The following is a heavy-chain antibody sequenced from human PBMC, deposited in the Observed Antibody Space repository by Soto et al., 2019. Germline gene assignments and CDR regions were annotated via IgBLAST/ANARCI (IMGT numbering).Heavy chain of an antibody. CDR3: AKSSVAARPFDF. CDR2: IGGSGGGT. Sequence: GGSLRLSCVASGFTLSSYAMSWVRQAPGKGLEWVSVIGGSGGGTYYADSVKGRFTISRDNSKNTVYLQMNSLRAEDTAVYYCAKSSVAARPFDFWGQGTLVTVSS. CDR1: GFTLSSYA. J-gene: IGHJ4*02. V-gene: IGHV3-23*01. D-gene: IGHD6-6*01.